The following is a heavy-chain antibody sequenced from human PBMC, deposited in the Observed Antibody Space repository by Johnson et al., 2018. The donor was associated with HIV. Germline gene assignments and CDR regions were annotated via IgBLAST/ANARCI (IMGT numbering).Heavy chain of an antibody. CDR2: IKSKTDGGTT. Sequence: VQLVESGGGVVQPGRSLRLSCAASGFTVSSNYMSWVRQAPGQGLEWIGRIKSKTDGGTTDYAGTVKGRFTISRDDSKNTLYLQMNSLKVEDTAVYYCAKDKAVGATHYFAFDIWGQGTMVTVSS. CDR3: AKDKAVGATHYFAFDI. CDR1: GFTVSSNY. D-gene: IGHD1-26*01. V-gene: IGHV3-15*01. J-gene: IGHJ3*02.